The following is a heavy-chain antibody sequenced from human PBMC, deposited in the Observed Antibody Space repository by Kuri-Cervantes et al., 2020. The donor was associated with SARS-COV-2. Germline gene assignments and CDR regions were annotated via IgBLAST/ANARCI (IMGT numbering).Heavy chain of an antibody. J-gene: IGHJ6*03. CDR2: ISSTASIK. Sequence: GESLKISCAASGFTFSSYGMHWVRQAPGKGLEWVAYISSTASIKHYGDSVKGRFTISRDNAKNLLYLQMSSLRAEDTAVYYCAREDFYYLDVWGKGTTVTVSS. CDR1: GFTFSSYG. CDR3: AREDFYYLDV. V-gene: IGHV3-48*01.